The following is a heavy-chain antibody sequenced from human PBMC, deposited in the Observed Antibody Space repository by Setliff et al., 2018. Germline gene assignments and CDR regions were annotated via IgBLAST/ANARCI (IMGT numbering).Heavy chain of an antibody. CDR3: ARGGYYGSGSYKH. CDR1: GGSISSRSYY. J-gene: IGHJ4*02. D-gene: IGHD3-10*01. Sequence: SETLSLTWRVSGGSISSRSYYWGWIRQPPGKGLEWIGSIYYSGSTFYNPSLKSRVTISVDTSKNQFSLKLSAVTAADTAVYYCARGGYYGSGSYKHWGQGTLVTVSS. V-gene: IGHV4-39*01. CDR2: IYYSGST.